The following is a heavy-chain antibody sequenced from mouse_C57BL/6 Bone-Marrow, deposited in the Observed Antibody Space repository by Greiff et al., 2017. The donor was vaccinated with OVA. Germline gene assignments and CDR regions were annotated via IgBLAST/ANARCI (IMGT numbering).Heavy chain of an antibody. CDR2: ISGGGGNT. D-gene: IGHD2-5*01. CDR3: ARHYYSNYGGFAY. CDR1: GFTFSSYT. Sequence: EVQGVESGGGLVKPGGSLKLSCAASGFTFSSYTMSWVRQTPEKRLEWVATISGGGGNTYYPDSVKGRFTISRDNAKNTLYLQMSSLRSEDTALYYCARHYYSNYGGFAYWGQGTLVTVSA. J-gene: IGHJ3*01. V-gene: IGHV5-9*01.